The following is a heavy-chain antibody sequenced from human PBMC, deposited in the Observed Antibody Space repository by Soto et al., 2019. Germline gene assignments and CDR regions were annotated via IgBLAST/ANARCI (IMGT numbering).Heavy chain of an antibody. J-gene: IGHJ4*02. Sequence: EVQLLESGGGLVQPGGSLRLSCAASGFTFSSYAMSWVRQAPGKGLEWVSAISGSGGSTFYGDSVKGRFTVSRDNSKNTLYLQTNSLGVEDTAEYYCSKGGGSCCFDCWGQGTLVTVSS. D-gene: IGHD2-15*01. V-gene: IGHV3-23*01. CDR2: ISGSGGST. CDR3: SKGGGSCCFDC. CDR1: GFTFSSYA.